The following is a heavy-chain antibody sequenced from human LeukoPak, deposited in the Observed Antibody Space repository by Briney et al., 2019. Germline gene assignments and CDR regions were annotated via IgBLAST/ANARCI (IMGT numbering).Heavy chain of an antibody. D-gene: IGHD1-26*01. V-gene: IGHV3-21*01. CDR2: ISSSSSYI. CDR1: GFTFSSYS. Sequence: LGGSLRLSCAASGFTFSSYSMNWVRQAPGKGLEWVSSISSSSSYIYYADSVKGRFTISRDNAKNSLYLQMNSLRAEDTAVYYCARVVGSYYFDYWGQGTLVTVSS. J-gene: IGHJ4*02. CDR3: ARVVGSYYFDY.